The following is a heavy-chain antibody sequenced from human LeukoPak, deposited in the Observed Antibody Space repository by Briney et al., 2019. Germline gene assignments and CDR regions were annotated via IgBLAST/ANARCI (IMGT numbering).Heavy chain of an antibody. V-gene: IGHV5-51*01. CDR2: IYPGDSGP. Sequence: GASLQISCKVSGYSFTSYCIGWVRQMPGKGLEWMGSIYPGDSGPTYSPSFHGQVTISVDKSINTAYLQWSSLQASDTAMYYCSMSGDRVALQDDVFDVWGQGTMVTVST. J-gene: IGHJ3*01. CDR1: GYSFTSYC. D-gene: IGHD1-26*01. CDR3: SMSGDRVALQDDVFDV.